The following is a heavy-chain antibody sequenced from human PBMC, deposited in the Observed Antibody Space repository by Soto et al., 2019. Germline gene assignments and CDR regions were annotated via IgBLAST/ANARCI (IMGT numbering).Heavy chain of an antibody. J-gene: IGHJ6*02. CDR2: INPNSGGT. CDR3: ARGMRGARLTDYYYGMDV. Sequence: ASVKVSCKASGYTFTGYYMHLVRQAPGQGLEWMGWINPNSGGTNYAQKFQGRVTMTRDTSISKAYTELSRLRSDDTAVYYCARGMRGARLTDYYYGMDVWGQGTTVTVS. CDR1: GYTFTGYY. D-gene: IGHD6-6*01. V-gene: IGHV1-2*02.